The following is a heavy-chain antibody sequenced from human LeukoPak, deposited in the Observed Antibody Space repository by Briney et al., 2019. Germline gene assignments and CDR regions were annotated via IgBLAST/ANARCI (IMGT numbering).Heavy chain of an antibody. D-gene: IGHD2-2*01. J-gene: IGHJ4*02. V-gene: IGHV1-2*02. CDR2: INPNSGGT. CDR1: GYTFTGYY. CDR3: ARGTTVTNIVVVPAAFDY. Sequence: ASVKVSCKASGYTFTGYYMHWVRQAPGHGLEWMGWINPNSGGTNYAQKFQGRVTMTRDTSISTAYMGLSRLRSDDTAVYYCARGTTVTNIVVVPAAFDYWGQGTLVTVSS.